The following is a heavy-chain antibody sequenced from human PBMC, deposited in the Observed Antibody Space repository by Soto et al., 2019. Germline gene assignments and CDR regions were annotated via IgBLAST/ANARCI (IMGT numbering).Heavy chain of an antibody. CDR3: ARGPSQLITMVRGVPAYFDY. D-gene: IGHD3-10*01. V-gene: IGHV3-48*01. J-gene: IGHJ4*02. Sequence: GESLKISCAASGFTFSSYSMNWVRQAPGKGLEWVSYISSSSSTIYYADSVKGRFTISRDNAKNSLYLQMNSLRAEDTAVYYCARGPSQLITMVRGVPAYFDYWGQGTLVTVSS. CDR1: GFTFSSYS. CDR2: ISSSSSTI.